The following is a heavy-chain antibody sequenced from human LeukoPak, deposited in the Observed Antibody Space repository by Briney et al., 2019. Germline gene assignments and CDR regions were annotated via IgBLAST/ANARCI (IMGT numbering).Heavy chain of an antibody. J-gene: IGHJ4*02. CDR1: GGSLTNDDW. Sequence: SSETLSLTCAVSGGSLTNDDWWNWVRQPPGKGLEWIGEINHSGSTNYNPSLKNRVTISVDTSKNQFSLKLSSVTAADTAVYYCAKEYYYDSSGYYYFDYWGQGTLVTVSS. CDR3: AKEYYYDSSGYYYFDY. CDR2: INHSGST. D-gene: IGHD3-22*01. V-gene: IGHV4-4*02.